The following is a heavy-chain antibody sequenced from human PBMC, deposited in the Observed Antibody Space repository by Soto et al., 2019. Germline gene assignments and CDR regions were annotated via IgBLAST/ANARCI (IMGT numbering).Heavy chain of an antibody. CDR1: GGTFSSYA. CDR3: ARAGVDTAMVSNYYYYGMDV. Sequence: GASVKVSCKASGGTFSSYAISWVRQAPGQGLEWMGGIIPIFGTANYAQKFQGRVTITADESTSTAYMELSSLRSEDTAVYYCARAGVDTAMVSNYYYYGMDVWGQGTTVTVSS. J-gene: IGHJ6*02. V-gene: IGHV1-69*13. D-gene: IGHD5-18*01. CDR2: IIPIFGTA.